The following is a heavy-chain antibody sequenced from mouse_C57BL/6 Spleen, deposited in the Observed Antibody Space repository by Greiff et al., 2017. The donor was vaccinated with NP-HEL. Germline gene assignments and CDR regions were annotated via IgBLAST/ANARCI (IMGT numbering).Heavy chain of an antibody. D-gene: IGHD1-1*01. CDR3: ARVYVVYFDY. CDR2: ISGGGGNT. CDR1: GFTFSSYP. V-gene: IGHV5-9*01. J-gene: IGHJ2*01. Sequence: EVKLVESGGGLVKPGGSLKLSCAASGFTFSSYPMSWVRQTPEKRLEWVATISGGGGNTYYPDSVKGRFTISRDNAKNTLYLQMSSLRSEDTALYYCARVYVVYFDYWGQGTTLTVSS.